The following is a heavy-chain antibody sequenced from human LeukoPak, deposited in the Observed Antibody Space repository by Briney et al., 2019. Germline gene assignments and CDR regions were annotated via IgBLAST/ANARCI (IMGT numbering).Heavy chain of an antibody. Sequence: PSQTMSLHWTSSHVPPPGAHPSCNLIRHPPGQGLEWIGYIYYSGSTYYNPSLKSRLTISVDTSKNQFSLKLSSVTAADTAVYYCARGSPVVSHFDYWGQGTLVTVSS. CDR1: HVPPPGAHPS. D-gene: IGHD4-23*01. V-gene: IGHV4-30-4*01. CDR2: IYYSGST. CDR3: ARGSPVVSHFDY. J-gene: IGHJ4*02.